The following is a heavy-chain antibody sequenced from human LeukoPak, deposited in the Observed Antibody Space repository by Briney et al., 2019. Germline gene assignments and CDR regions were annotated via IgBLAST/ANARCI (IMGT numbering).Heavy chain of an antibody. J-gene: IGHJ4*02. V-gene: IGHV1-24*01. D-gene: IGHD6-13*01. CDR2: FDPEDGET. Sequence: GASVKVSCKVSGYTLIELSMHWVRQAPGKGLEWMGGFDPEDGETIYAQKFQGRVTMTEDTSTDTAYMELSSLRSEDTAVYYCATVFGFGMQQLALFDYWGQGSLVTVSS. CDR1: GYTLIELS. CDR3: ATVFGFGMQQLALFDY.